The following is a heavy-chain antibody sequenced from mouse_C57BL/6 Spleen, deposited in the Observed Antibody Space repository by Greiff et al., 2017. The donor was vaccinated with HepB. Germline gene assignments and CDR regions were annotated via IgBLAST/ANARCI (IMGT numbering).Heavy chain of an antibody. Sequence: QVQLQQPGAELVRPGTSVKLSCKASGYTFTSYWMHWVKQRPGQGLEWIGVIDPSDSYTNYNQKFKGKATLNVDTSSSTAYMQLSSLTSEDSAVYYCARRGSSGPFDYWGQGTTLTVSS. CDR1: GYTFTSYW. J-gene: IGHJ2*01. D-gene: IGHD3-2*02. V-gene: IGHV1-59*01. CDR3: ARRGSSGPFDY. CDR2: IDPSDSYT.